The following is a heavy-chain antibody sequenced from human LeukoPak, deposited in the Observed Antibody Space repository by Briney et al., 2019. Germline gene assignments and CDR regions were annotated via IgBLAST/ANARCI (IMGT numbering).Heavy chain of an antibody. Sequence: SETLSLTCTVSGGSISSHYWSWIRQPPGKGLEWIGYISYIGSTNYSPSLKSRVTISVDTSKNQFSLRLSSVTAADTAIYYCAGDQPALNAFDIWGQGTMVTVSS. CDR2: ISYIGST. V-gene: IGHV4-59*11. CDR1: GGSISSHY. CDR3: AGDQPALNAFDI. J-gene: IGHJ3*02. D-gene: IGHD1-14*01.